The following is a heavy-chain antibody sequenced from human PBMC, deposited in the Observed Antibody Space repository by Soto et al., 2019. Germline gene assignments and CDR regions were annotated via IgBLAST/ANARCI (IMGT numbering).Heavy chain of an antibody. V-gene: IGHV3-74*01. Sequence: GGSLRLSCAASGFTFSSYWMHWVRQAPGKGLVWVSRINSDGSSTSYADSVKGRFTISRDNAKNTLYLQMNSLRAEDTAVYYCARDQYYYDSSGPFDYWGQGTLVTVSS. J-gene: IGHJ4*02. D-gene: IGHD3-22*01. CDR2: INSDGSST. CDR1: GFTFSSYW. CDR3: ARDQYYYDSSGPFDY.